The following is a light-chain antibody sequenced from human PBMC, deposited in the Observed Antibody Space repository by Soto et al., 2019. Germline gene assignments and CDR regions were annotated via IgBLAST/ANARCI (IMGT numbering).Light chain of an antibody. Sequence: QYVLTHPPSVSLSPGHSITISCVGTSSDVGAYIYVSLYQQYPAKGPKRIIYEVNNRPSGVSGRFSGSKSDTTAYLTISGLTAEDEADYYCSSYSDSDTKVFGTGTKVTVL. V-gene: IGLV2-14*03. J-gene: IGLJ1*01. CDR1: SSDVGAYIY. CDR3: SSYSDSDTKV. CDR2: EVN.